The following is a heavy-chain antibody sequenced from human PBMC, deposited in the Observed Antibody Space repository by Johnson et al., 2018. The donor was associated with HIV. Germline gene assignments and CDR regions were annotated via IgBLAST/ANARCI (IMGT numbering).Heavy chain of an antibody. J-gene: IGHJ3*01. D-gene: IGHD5-24*01. V-gene: IGHV3-11*01. CDR1: GFTFSDYY. Sequence: QVQLVESGGGVVQPGRSLRLSCAASGFTFSDYYMSWIRQAPGKGLEWVSYISSSDSTIYYADSVKGRFTISRDNFKNTLNLQMNSLRAEDTAVYYCAKVHGTSWSYDALNFWGQGTMVTVSS. CDR3: AKVHGTSWSYDALNF. CDR2: ISSSDSTI.